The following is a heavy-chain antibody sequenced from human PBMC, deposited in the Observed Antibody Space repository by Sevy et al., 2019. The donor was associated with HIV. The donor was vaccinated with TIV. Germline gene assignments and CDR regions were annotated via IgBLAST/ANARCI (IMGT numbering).Heavy chain of an antibody. J-gene: IGHJ5*02. CDR3: VKSRTYYDFWSGYYTEFDP. CDR1: GFTFSSYA. D-gene: IGHD3-3*01. V-gene: IGHV3-64D*06. CDR2: ISSNGGST. Sequence: GGSLRLSCSASGFTFSSYAMHWVRQAPGKGLEYVSAISSNGGSTYYADSVKGRFTISRDNSKNTLYLQMSILRAEDTAVYYCVKSRTYYDFWSGYYTEFDPWGQGTLVTVSS.